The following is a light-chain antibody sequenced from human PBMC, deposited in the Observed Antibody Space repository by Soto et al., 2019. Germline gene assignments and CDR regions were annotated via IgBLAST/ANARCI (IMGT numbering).Light chain of an antibody. V-gene: IGKV3-15*01. CDR3: QQYNEWPLT. CDR1: QSVSNN. CDR2: HAA. Sequence: EIVMTQSPATLSVSPGERATLSCRASQSVSNNVAWYQQKPGQAPRLLIYHAATRATGIPARFSGSGSGTEVTLTISSLQSEDFAVYDGQQYNEWPLTFGGGTKVEIK. J-gene: IGKJ4*01.